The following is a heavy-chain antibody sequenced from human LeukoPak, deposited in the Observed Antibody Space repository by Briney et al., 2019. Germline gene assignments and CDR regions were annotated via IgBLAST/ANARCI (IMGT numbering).Heavy chain of an antibody. CDR2: IYYSGST. Sequence: SETLSLTXTVSGGSISSSSYYWGCIRQPPGKGLEWIGSIYYSGSTYYNPSLKSRVTISVDTSKNQFSLKLSSVTAADTAVYYCASSRSSGYYIPGVEAFDIWGQGTMVTVSS. J-gene: IGHJ3*02. CDR1: GGSISSSSYY. V-gene: IGHV4-39*01. D-gene: IGHD3-22*01. CDR3: ASSRSSGYYIPGVEAFDI.